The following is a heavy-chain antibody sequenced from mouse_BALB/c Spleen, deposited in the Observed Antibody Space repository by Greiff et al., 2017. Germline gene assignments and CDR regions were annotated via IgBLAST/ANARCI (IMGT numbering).Heavy chain of an antibody. CDR2: INSNGGST. CDR3: ARDYYLDY. J-gene: IGHJ4*01. CDR1: GFTFSSYG. V-gene: IGHV5-6-3*01. D-gene: IGHD2-1*01. Sequence: EVKLVESGGGLVQPGGPLKLSCAASGFTFSSYGMSWVRQTPDKRLELVATINSNGGSTYYPDSVKGRFTISRDNAKNTLYLQMSSLKSEDTAMYYCARDYYLDYWGQGTSVTVSS.